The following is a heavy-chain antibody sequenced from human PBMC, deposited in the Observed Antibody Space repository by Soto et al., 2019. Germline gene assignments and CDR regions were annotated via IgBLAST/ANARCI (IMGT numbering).Heavy chain of an antibody. CDR2: INPKSGGT. CDR1: GYSFTDYH. V-gene: IGHV1-2*04. J-gene: IGHJ6*02. Sequence: ASVKVSCKASGYSFTDYHIHWVRQAPGQGIEWLGRINPKSGGTSTAQKFQGWVTMTTDTSISTASMELTRLTSDDTAIYYCARGDSTDCSNGVCSFFYNHDMDVWGQGATVTVSS. D-gene: IGHD2-8*01. CDR3: ARGDSTDCSNGVCSFFYNHDMDV.